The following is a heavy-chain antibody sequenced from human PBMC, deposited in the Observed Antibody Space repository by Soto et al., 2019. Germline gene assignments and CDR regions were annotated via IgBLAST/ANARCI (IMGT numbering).Heavy chain of an antibody. CDR1: GYTFTSYY. J-gene: IGHJ6*02. V-gene: IGHV1-46*01. D-gene: IGHD6-6*01. Sequence: QVQLVQSGAEVKKPGASVKVSCKASGYTFTSYYMHWVRQAPGQGLEWMGIINPSGGSTSYAQKFQGRVTMTRDTYTSTVYMELSSLRSEDTAVYYCARDPGIAARPVGYYYYYGMDVWGQGTTVTVSS. CDR2: INPSGGST. CDR3: ARDPGIAARPVGYYYYYGMDV.